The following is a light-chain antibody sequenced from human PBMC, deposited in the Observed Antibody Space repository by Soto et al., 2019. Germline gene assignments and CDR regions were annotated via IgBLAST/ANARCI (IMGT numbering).Light chain of an antibody. V-gene: IGKV3-15*01. CDR2: DTS. J-gene: IGKJ4*01. CDR3: QPYNNWPLT. CDR1: QGIGDT. Sequence: EIVMTQSPATLSVSKGERATLSCRASQGIGDTLAWYQHKPGQTPRLLIYDTSTTATGVPTRFSGSRSGAEFTLTINSLQSEDFAVYYCQPYNNWPLTFGGGTKVDIK.